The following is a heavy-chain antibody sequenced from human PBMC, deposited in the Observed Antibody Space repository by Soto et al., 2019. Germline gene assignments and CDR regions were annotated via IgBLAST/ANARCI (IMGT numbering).Heavy chain of an antibody. CDR2: IRSKGNNYAT. V-gene: IGHV3-73*01. D-gene: IGHD2-15*01. J-gene: IGHJ5*02. CDR1: GFTFSGSA. Sequence: EVQLVESGGGLVQPGGSLKLSCAASGFTFSGSAMHWVRQASGKGLEWVGRIRSKGNNYATEYAASVKGRFTISRDDSKNTAYLQMTSQEPDDTAVHYCGRQAPLYCSGSCCYSPAWGQGTLVTVSP. CDR3: GRQAPLYCSGSCCYSPA.